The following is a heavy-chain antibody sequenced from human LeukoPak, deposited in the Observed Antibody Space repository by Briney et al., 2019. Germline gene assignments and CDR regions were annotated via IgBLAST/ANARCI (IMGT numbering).Heavy chain of an antibody. CDR3: ARGGRDWNYGDYYYYYMDV. CDR2: ISYSGST. V-gene: IGHV4-59*01. D-gene: IGHD1-7*01. J-gene: IGHJ6*03. Sequence: SETPSLTCTVSGGSISSYYWSWIRQPPGKGLEWIGYISYSGSTNYNPSLKSRVTISVDTSKNQFSLKLSSVTAADTAVYYCARGGRDWNYGDYYYYYMDVWGKGTTVTVSS. CDR1: GGSISSYY.